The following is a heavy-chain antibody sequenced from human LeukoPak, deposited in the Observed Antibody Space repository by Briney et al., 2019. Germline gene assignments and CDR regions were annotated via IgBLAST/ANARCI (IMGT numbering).Heavy chain of an antibody. J-gene: IGHJ4*02. CDR3: AKDLGMFY. CDR1: GFTFSSYG. D-gene: IGHD3-16*01. V-gene: IGHV3-30*18. CDR2: ISYDGSNK. Sequence: GGSLRLSCAASGFTFSSYGMHWVRQAPGKGLEWVAVISYDGSNKYYADFVKGRFTISRDNSKNTLYLQMNSLRAEDTAVYYCAKDLGMFYWDQGTLVTVSS.